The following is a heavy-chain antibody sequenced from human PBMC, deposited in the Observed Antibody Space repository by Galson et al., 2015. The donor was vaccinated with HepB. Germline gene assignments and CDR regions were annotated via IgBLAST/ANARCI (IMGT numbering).Heavy chain of an antibody. J-gene: IGHJ5*02. CDR1: GYSFTQFG. Sequence: SVKVSCKASGYSFTQFGISWVRQAPGQGLEWMGWINAYNVNTNYAQNFQGRVTMTTDTSTTTVYMELRSLRSDDTAVYYCARGRYDTSAPDHWGQGTRVTVSS. CDR3: ARGRYDTSAPDH. D-gene: IGHD1-14*01. CDR2: INAYNVNT. V-gene: IGHV1-18*01.